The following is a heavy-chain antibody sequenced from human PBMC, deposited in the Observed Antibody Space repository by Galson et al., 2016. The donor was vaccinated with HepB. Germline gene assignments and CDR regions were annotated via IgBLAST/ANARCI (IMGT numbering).Heavy chain of an antibody. Sequence: SETLSLTCTVSGGSISSDYWTWIRQPPGKGLEWIGNVYYSGSTYYNPSLKSRVTISVDTSKNQFSLKLTSVTAADTAVYYCAKIRVTTFGPDAFDIWGQGTKVTVSS. V-gene: IGHV4-59*04. CDR3: AKIRVTTFGPDAFDI. J-gene: IGHJ3*02. CDR1: GGSISSDY. D-gene: IGHD3-3*01. CDR2: VYYSGST.